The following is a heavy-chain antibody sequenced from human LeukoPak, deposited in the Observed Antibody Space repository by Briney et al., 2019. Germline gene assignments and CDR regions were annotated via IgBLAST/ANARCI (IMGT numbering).Heavy chain of an antibody. CDR3: AKVDHPETVVINPSFDN. V-gene: IGHV3-30*18. CDR2: ISHDAKYV. Sequence: GRSLRLSCAGSGFTFSRYGMHWVRQTPGKGLEWVALISHDAKYVEYADSVKARFTVSRDNSKNTLFLQMSSLRTEDTAVYYCAKVDHPETVVINPSFDNWGQGSLVTVSS. J-gene: IGHJ4*02. D-gene: IGHD3-22*01. CDR1: GFTFSRYG.